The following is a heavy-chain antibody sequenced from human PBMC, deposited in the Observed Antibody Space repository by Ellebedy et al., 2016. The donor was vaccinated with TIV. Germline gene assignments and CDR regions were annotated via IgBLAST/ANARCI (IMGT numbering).Heavy chain of an antibody. Sequence: PGGSLRLSCAASGFTFSSYAMHWVRQAPGKGLEWVALISYDGSNKYYADSVKGRFTISRDNAKNSVYLQMKSLRAEDTAVYYCARENWYNDYWGQGTLVTVAS. CDR1: GFTFSSYA. J-gene: IGHJ4*02. D-gene: IGHD1/OR15-1a*01. V-gene: IGHV3-30-3*01. CDR3: ARENWYNDY. CDR2: ISYDGSNK.